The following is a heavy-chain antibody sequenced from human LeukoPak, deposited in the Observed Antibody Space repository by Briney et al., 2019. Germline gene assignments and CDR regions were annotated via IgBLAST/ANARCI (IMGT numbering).Heavy chain of an antibody. Sequence: GGSLRLSCAASGFTLSSYAMHWVRQAPGKGLEWVAIISFDGSDRYYADSVKGRFTISRDNSKNTLYLEMNSLRAEDTAVYYCARASCSTTSCYLGKIDYWGQGTLVTVSS. CDR2: ISFDGSDR. D-gene: IGHD2-2*01. CDR3: ARASCSTTSCYLGKIDY. CDR1: GFTLSSYA. J-gene: IGHJ4*02. V-gene: IGHV3-30*04.